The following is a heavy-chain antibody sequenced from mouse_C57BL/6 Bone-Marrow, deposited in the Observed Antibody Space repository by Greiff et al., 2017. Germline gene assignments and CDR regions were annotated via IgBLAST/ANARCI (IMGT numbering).Heavy chain of an antibody. CDR2: ILPGSGST. Sequence: QVQLQQSGAELMKPGASVKLSCKATGYTFTGYWIEWVQQRPGHGLEWIGAILPGSGSTNYNEKFKGKATFTADTSYNTAYMQLSRLNTEDSAISDVSRGDYYGSSYCYFEVWGTGTTVTVSS. CDR1: GYTFTGYW. CDR3: SRGDYYGSSYCYFEV. J-gene: IGHJ1*03. D-gene: IGHD1-1*01. V-gene: IGHV1-9*01.